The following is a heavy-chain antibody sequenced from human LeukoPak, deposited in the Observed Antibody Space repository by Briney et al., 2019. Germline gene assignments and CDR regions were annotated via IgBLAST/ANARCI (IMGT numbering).Heavy chain of an antibody. CDR1: GGSFSGYY. D-gene: IGHD3-22*01. V-gene: IGHV4-34*01. Sequence: SETLSLTCAVYGGSFSGYYWSWTRQPPGKGLEWIGEINHSGSTNYNPSLKSRVTISVDTSKNQFSLKLSSVTAADTAVYYCARGLYYYDSSGYYYPITYYYYYGMDVWGQGTTVTVSS. CDR3: ARGLYYYDSSGYYYPITYYYYYGMDV. CDR2: INHSGST. J-gene: IGHJ6*02.